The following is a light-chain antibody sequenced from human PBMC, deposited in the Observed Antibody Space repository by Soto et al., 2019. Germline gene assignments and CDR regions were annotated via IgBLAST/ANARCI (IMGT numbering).Light chain of an antibody. CDR2: EVS. Sequence: QSALTQPASVSGSPGQSITISCTGTSSDVGGYNYVSWYHQHPGNAPKLMVYEVSNRPSGVSNRLSGSKSGNTASLTISGRQAEDEADYYCSSYTSRSTLDYVFGSGTKLTVL. V-gene: IGLV2-14*01. J-gene: IGLJ1*01. CDR3: SSYTSRSTLDYV. CDR1: SSDVGGYNY.